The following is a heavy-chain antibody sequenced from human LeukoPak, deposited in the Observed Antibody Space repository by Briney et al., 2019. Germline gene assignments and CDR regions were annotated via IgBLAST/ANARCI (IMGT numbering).Heavy chain of an antibody. Sequence: SETLSLTCTVSGGSISSYYWSWIRQPPGKGLEFIGYIYYSGSTYYNPSLRSRVTISVDTSKNQFSLNLTSVTAADTAVYYCARDRGYYDTSGYYGDAFDIWGQGTKVTVSS. J-gene: IGHJ3*02. CDR3: ARDRGYYDTSGYYGDAFDI. CDR2: IYYSGST. D-gene: IGHD3-22*01. CDR1: GGSISSYY. V-gene: IGHV4-59*12.